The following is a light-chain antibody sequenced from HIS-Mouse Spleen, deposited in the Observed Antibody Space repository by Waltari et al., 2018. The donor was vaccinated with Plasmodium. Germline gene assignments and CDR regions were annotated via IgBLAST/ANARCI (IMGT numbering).Light chain of an antibody. CDR1: SSDFGSCSL. CDR3: CSYAGSSTNWV. J-gene: IGLJ3*02. Sequence: QSALTQPASVSVSPGQSITISRTGTSSDFGSCSLSSWYQQHPGKATKLMIYEGSKRPSGVSNRFSGSKSGNTASLTISGLQAEDEADYYCCSYAGSSTNWVFGGGTKLTVL. V-gene: IGLV2-23*01. CDR2: EGS.